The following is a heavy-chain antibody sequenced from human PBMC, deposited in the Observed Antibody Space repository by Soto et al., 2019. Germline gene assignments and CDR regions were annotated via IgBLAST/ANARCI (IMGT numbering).Heavy chain of an antibody. CDR1: GFTFSSYA. Sequence: EVQLLESGGGLVQPGGSLRLSCAASGFTFSSYAMSWVRQALGKGLEWVSAISGSGGSTYYADSVKGRFTISRDNSKNTLYLQMNSLRAEDTAVYYCAKRGYDSSALYSYWGQGTLVTVSS. V-gene: IGHV3-23*01. CDR3: AKRGYDSSALYSY. D-gene: IGHD3-22*01. CDR2: ISGSGGST. J-gene: IGHJ4*02.